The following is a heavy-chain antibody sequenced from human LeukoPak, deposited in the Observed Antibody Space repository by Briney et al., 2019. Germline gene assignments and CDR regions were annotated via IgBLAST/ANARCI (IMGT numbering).Heavy chain of an antibody. CDR3: ARAGVDDFWSGYHYYFDY. Sequence: SETLSLTCAVYGGSFSGYYWSWIRQPPGKGLEWIGEINHSGSTNYNPSLKSRVTISVDTSKNQLSLKLSSVTAADTAVYYCARAGVDDFWSGYHYYFDYWGQGTLVTVSS. J-gene: IGHJ4*02. CDR2: INHSGST. CDR1: GGSFSGYY. D-gene: IGHD3-3*01. V-gene: IGHV4-34*01.